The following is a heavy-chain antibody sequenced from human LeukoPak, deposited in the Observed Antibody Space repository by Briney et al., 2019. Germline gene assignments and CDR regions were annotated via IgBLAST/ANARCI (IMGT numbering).Heavy chain of an antibody. V-gene: IGHV1-18*01. D-gene: IGHD3-22*01. J-gene: IGHJ4*02. CDR2: ISAYNGNT. CDR3: ARDVPYYDSSGYPLPDYFDY. Sequence: ASVKVSCKASGYTFTSYGISCVRQAPGQGLEWMGWISAYNGNTNYAQKLQGRVTMTTDTSTSTAYMELRSLRSDDTAVYYCARDVPYYDSSGYPLPDYFDYWGQGTLVTVSS. CDR1: GYTFTSYG.